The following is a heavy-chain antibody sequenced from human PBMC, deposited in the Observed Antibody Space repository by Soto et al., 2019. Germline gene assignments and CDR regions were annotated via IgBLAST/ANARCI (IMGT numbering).Heavy chain of an antibody. D-gene: IGHD4-17*01. CDR3: ARARRDYGDYVYFDY. J-gene: IGHJ4*02. CDR2: ISAYNGNT. CDR1: GYTFTSYG. Sequence: ASVNVSCKASGYTFTSYGISWVRQAPGQGLEWMGWISAYNGNTNYAQRLQGRVTMTTDTSTSTAYMELRSLRSDDTAVYYCARARRDYGDYVYFDYWGQGTLVTVSS. V-gene: IGHV1-18*01.